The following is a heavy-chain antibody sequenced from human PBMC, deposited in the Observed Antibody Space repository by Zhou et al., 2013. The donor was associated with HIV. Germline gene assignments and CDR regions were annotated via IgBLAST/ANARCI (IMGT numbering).Heavy chain of an antibody. V-gene: IGHV1-69*05. CDR3: ARDRGYCSSTSCPYYMDV. D-gene: IGHD2-2*01. CDR1: GGTFSSYA. Sequence: QVQLVQSGAEVKKPGSSVKVSCKASGGTFSSYAISWVRQAPGQGLEWMGGIIPIFGTANYAQKFQGRVTITTDESTSTAYMELSSLRSEDTAVYYCARDRGYCSSTSCPYYMDVWGKGTTGHRLL. CDR2: IIPIFGTA. J-gene: IGHJ6*03.